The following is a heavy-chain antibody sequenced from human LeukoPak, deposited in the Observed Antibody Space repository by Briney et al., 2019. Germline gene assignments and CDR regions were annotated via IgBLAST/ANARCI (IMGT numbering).Heavy chain of an antibody. V-gene: IGHV4-61*05. J-gene: IGHJ4*02. D-gene: IGHD6-13*01. CDR3: ARQGGYIAPLAL. CDR1: GGSVSTISHF. Sequence: PSETLSLTCTVSGGSVSTISHFWDWIRQPPGKGLEWIGYISYSGNTNYNPSLKSRVTISVDTSKNQFSLKLSSVTAADTAVYYCARQGGYIAPLALWGQGTLVTVSA. CDR2: ISYSGNT.